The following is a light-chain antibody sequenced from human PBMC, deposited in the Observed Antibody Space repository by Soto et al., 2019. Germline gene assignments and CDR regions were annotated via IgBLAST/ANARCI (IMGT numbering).Light chain of an antibody. Sequence: EIVLTQSPGTLSLSPGERATLSCRASQSVSSSYLAWYQQKPGQAPRLLIYGASSRATGIPDRFCGSGSGTDFSLTISTLEPEDFAVYYCQQYGSSPRFTFGPGTKVDIK. CDR3: QQYGSSPRFT. J-gene: IGKJ3*01. V-gene: IGKV3-20*01. CDR2: GAS. CDR1: QSVSSSY.